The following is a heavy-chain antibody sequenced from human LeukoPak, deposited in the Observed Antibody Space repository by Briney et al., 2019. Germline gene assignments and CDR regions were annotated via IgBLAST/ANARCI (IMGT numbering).Heavy chain of an antibody. V-gene: IGHV3-11*06. CDR3: AREGRPAAGPNYGDFDFDY. Sequence: KPGGSLRLSCAASGFTSSDYYMSWIRQAPGKGLEWVSYISSSSSYTNYADSVKGRFTISRDNAKNSLYLQMNSLRAEDTAVYYCAREGRPAAGPNYGDFDFDYWGQGTLVTVSS. D-gene: IGHD4-17*01. J-gene: IGHJ4*02. CDR1: GFTSSDYY. CDR2: ISSSSSYT.